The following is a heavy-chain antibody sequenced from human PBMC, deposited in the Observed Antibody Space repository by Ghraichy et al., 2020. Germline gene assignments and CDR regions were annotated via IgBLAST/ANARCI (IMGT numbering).Heavy chain of an antibody. CDR1: GGSFSGYY. V-gene: IGHV4-34*01. CDR2: INHSGST. CDR3: ARSPYYYGSGRFDP. Sequence: GSLSLTCAVYGGSFSGYYWSWIRQPPGKGLEWIGEINHSGSTNYNPSLKSRVTISVDTSKNQFSLKLSSVTAADTAVYYCARSPYYYGSGRFDPWGQGTLVTVSS. D-gene: IGHD3-10*01. J-gene: IGHJ5*02.